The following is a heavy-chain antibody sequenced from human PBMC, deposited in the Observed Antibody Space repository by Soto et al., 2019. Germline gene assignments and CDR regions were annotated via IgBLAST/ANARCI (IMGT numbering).Heavy chain of an antibody. V-gene: IGHV4-30-4*01. D-gene: IGHD5-12*01. CDR1: GGSISSGNYY. Sequence: PSETLSLTCTVSGGSISSGNYYWSWIRQPPGKGLEWIGFISYSGTTHYSASLRSRVSISVDTSKKQFFLMLTSVTAADTAVYYCARKTGYEVFDFRGQGTLVTVSS. CDR3: ARKTGYEVFDF. J-gene: IGHJ4*02. CDR2: ISYSGTT.